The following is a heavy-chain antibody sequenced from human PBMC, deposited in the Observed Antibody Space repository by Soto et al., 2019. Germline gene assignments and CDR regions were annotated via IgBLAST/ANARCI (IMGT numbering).Heavy chain of an antibody. CDR2: IHTGGQAT. J-gene: IGHJ6*02. V-gene: IGHV3-64D*06. D-gene: IGHD1-26*01. CDR3: VKGRSKNCNTTTCGLWMDA. Sequence: PGGSLRLSCSVSGFVFKSHAMHWVRQPPGKGLEYVSSIHTGGQATFYADAVKGRFTVSRDNSKNTLDLELTSLKHEDTAVYYCVKGRSKNCNTTTCGLWMDAWGQGTTVTVSS. CDR1: GFVFKSHA.